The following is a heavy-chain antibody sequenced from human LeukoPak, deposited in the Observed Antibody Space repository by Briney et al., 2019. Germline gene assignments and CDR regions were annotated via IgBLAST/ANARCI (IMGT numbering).Heavy chain of an antibody. J-gene: IGHJ4*02. CDR1: GYSISSGYY. V-gene: IGHV4-38-2*02. D-gene: IGHD3-16*01. CDR2: IYHSGST. Sequence: SETLSLTCTVSGYSISSGYYWGWIRQPPGKGLEWIGSIYHSGSTYYNPSLKSRVTISVDTSKNQFSLKLSSVTAADTAVYYCARVWARQYYFDYWGQGTLVTVSS. CDR3: ARVWARQYYFDY.